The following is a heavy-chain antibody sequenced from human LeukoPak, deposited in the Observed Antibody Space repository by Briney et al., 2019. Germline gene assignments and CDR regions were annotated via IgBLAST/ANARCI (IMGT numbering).Heavy chain of an antibody. D-gene: IGHD6-19*01. Sequence: SETLSLTCAVYGGSFSGYYWSWIRQPAGKGLEWIGRIYTSGSTNYNPSLKSRVTMSVDTSKNQFSLKLSSVTAADPAVYYCARVSGSGWYYFDYWGQGTLVTVSS. V-gene: IGHV4-59*10. J-gene: IGHJ4*02. CDR2: IYTSGST. CDR1: GGSFSGYY. CDR3: ARVSGSGWYYFDY.